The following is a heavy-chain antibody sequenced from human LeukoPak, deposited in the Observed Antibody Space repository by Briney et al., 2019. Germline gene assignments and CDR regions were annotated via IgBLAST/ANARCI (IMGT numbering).Heavy chain of an antibody. CDR3: AHRLDQRTNWNYGNFDY. Sequence: SGPPLVKPTETLTLTCTFSGFSLTTSGVGLACIRQPPGQALAWLAVIYWDDDKRYRPSLKNRLTITKDTSRNQVVLTMTNMDPVDTATYYCAHRLDQRTNWNYGNFDYWGQGTLVTVSS. D-gene: IGHD1-7*01. CDR2: IYWDDDK. CDR1: GFSLTTSGVG. J-gene: IGHJ4*02. V-gene: IGHV2-5*02.